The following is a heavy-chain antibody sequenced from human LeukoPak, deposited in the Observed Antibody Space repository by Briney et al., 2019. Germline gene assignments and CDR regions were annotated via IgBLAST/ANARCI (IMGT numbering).Heavy chain of an antibody. D-gene: IGHD2-2*01. CDR2: IYPGDSDT. V-gene: IGHV5-51*01. CDR3: ARQGDCSSTSCYNRDNWFDP. J-gene: IGHJ5*02. CDR1: GYSFTSYW. Sequence: HGESLKISCKGSGYSFTSYWIGWVRQMPGKGLEWMGIIYPGDSDTRYSPSFQGQVTISADKSISTAYLQWSSLKASDTATYYCARQGDCSSTSCYNRDNWFDPWGQGTLVTVSS.